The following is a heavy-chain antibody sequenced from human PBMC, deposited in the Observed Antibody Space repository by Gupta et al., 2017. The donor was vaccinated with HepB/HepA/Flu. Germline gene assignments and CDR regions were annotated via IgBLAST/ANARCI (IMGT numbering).Heavy chain of an antibody. CDR1: GFTFSDYY. D-gene: IGHD1-26*01. CDR2: ISSSGITI. J-gene: IGHJ3*02. CDR3: ARFRSYSGSHYHAFDI. V-gene: IGHV3-11*04. Sequence: QVQLVESGGGLVKPGGSLRLSCAASGFTFSDYYMSWIRQAPGKGLEWVSYISSSGITIEYADSVKGRFTISRDNAKNSLFLQMNSLRAEDTAVYYCARFRSYSGSHYHAFDIWGQGTMVTVSS.